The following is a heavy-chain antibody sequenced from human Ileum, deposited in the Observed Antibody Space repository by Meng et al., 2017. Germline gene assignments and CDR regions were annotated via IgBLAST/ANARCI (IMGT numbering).Heavy chain of an antibody. CDR2: ISHTGDTI. CDR1: GFTFRVHY. CDR3: GRGHFGLDY. D-gene: IGHD3-10*01. J-gene: IGHJ4*02. V-gene: IGHV3-11*01. Sequence: QVQWVELGGGVVQPGRSWRLSCAASGFTFRVHYMTWIRQAPGKGLEWVSYISHTGDTIYYSDSVRGRFTVSRDNANNLLFLQMNSLRAEDTALYYCGRGHFGLDYWGPGTLVTVSS.